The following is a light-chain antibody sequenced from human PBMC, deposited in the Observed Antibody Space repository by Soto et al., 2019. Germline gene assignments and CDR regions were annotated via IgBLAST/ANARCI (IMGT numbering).Light chain of an antibody. CDR1: SSDVGGYNY. CDR3: SSYTTSSTYV. J-gene: IGLJ1*01. CDR2: DVT. Sequence: QSVLTQPASVSGSPGQSITISCTGTSSDVGGYNYVSWYQQHPGKAPKLMIYDVTNRPSGVSDRFSGSKSGYTASLTISGLQAEDEADYYCSSYTTSSTYVFGPGTKLTVL. V-gene: IGLV2-14*03.